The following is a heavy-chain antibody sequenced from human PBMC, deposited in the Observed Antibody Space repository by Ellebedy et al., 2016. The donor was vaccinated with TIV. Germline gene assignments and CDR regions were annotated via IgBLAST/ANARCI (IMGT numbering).Heavy chain of an antibody. J-gene: IGHJ4*02. Sequence: AASVKVSCKASGYTFSGYYMHWVRQAPGQGPKWMGWINPKSGGTNYPQKFQGRVTMTRDTSINTAYMQLIGLTSDDTAVYYCAREVGGDSSVSFFFDFWGQGTLVSVSS. CDR1: GYTFSGYY. CDR2: INPKSGGT. CDR3: AREVGGDSSVSFFFDF. D-gene: IGHD2-21*02. V-gene: IGHV1-2*02.